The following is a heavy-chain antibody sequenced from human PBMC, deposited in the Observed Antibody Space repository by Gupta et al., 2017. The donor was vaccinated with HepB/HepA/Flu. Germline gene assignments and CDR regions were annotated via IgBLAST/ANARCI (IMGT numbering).Heavy chain of an antibody. CDR2: INPHSGVT. Sequence: QVQLVQSGAEVRKPGASVKVSCKASGYTFTGYYIHWLRQASGQGLEWMGRINPHSGVTDYAQKFQGRVTMTRDTSVSTAYMELSSLRSDDTAVYFCAGGPAVISFDFWGQGALVTVSA. V-gene: IGHV1-2*06. CDR1: GYTFTGYY. J-gene: IGHJ4*02. D-gene: IGHD3-16*02. CDR3: AGGPAVISFDF.